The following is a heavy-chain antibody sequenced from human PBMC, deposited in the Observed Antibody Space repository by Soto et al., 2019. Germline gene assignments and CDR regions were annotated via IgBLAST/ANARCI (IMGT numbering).Heavy chain of an antibody. CDR2: IFYSGSA. CDR1: GGSISSDDYY. V-gene: IGHV4-30-4*01. Sequence: QVQLQESGPGLVKPSQTLSLTCTVSGGSISSDDYYWSWIRQPPGKGLEWIGYIFYSGSAHHNPSLKSRVTISVDTSTNQFSLKLSSMTAADTAMYYCARSIFGGVTAGYWGQGTLVTVSS. CDR3: ARSIFGGVTAGY. J-gene: IGHJ4*02. D-gene: IGHD3-3*01.